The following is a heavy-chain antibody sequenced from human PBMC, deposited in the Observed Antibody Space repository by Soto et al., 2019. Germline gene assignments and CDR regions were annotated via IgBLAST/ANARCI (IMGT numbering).Heavy chain of an antibody. J-gene: IGHJ4*02. CDR2: MYCCKST. CDR3: SRDLAGYGEFDS. D-gene: IGHD4-17*01. Sequence: SETLSLTCTVSGGSISTGGFYWSWIRQHPGKGLEYIGYMYCCKSTYYIPSLMSRVTISVDTSKNQFTLNLSSVTAADTAVYYCSRDLAGYGEFDSWGQGTLVTVSS. CDR1: GGSISTGGFY. V-gene: IGHV4-31*03.